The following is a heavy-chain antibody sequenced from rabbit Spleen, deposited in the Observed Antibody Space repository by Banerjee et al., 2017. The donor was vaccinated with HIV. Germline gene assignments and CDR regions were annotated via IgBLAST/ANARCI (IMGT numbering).Heavy chain of an antibody. Sequence: QEQLEESGGDLVKPGASLTLTCTASGFSFSSSYDMCWVRQAPGKGLEWIACISAGGSGTTWYASWVNGRFTISRTSSTTVTLQMTSLTAADTATYFCARDLVTAIGWNFALWGPGTLVTVS. CDR1: GFSFSSSYD. CDR3: ARDLVTAIGWNFAL. D-gene: IGHD7-1*01. V-gene: IGHV1S45*01. CDR2: ISAGGSGTT. J-gene: IGHJ4*01.